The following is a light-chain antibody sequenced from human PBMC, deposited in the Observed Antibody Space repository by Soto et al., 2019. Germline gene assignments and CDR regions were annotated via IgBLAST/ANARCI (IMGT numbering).Light chain of an antibody. Sequence: EIVLTQSPGTLSLSPGERATLSCRASQSFISNYLAWYQQKPGQAPRLLISGASSRATGFPDRFSGSGSGTDFTLTISRLEPEDFAVYYCQQYGSSPLTFGGGTKVDIK. CDR3: QQYGSSPLT. V-gene: IGKV3-20*01. J-gene: IGKJ4*01. CDR1: QSFISNY. CDR2: GAS.